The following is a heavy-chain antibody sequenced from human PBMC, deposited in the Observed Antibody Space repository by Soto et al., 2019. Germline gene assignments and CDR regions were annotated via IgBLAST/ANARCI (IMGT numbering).Heavy chain of an antibody. CDR2: ISDGGGST. CDR3: AGERGPLNWFDP. J-gene: IGHJ5*02. V-gene: IGHV3-23*01. CDR1: GFTFSSYG. D-gene: IGHD3-10*01. Sequence: PGGSLRLSCAASGFTFSSYGMSWVRQAPGKGLEWVSVISDGGGSTFYADSVKGRFTISRDNSKNSLYLQMNSLRDEDTAVYYCAGERGPLNWFDPWGQGTLVTVSS.